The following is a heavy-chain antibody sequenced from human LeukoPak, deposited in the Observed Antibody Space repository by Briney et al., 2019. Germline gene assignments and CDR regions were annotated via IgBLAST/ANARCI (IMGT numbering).Heavy chain of an antibody. CDR2: INPNSGGT. D-gene: IGHD3-22*01. CDR1: GYTFTFYY. V-gene: IGHV1-2*02. Sequence: APVTLSCTASGYTFTFYYIHWVRQSPGQGLEWMGWINPNSGGTKYAQKFQGRVTMTRDTSISTAYMELSRLRSDDTAVYYCAREDYDGSGYHDFWGRGTLVTVSS. J-gene: IGHJ4*02. CDR3: AREDYDGSGYHDF.